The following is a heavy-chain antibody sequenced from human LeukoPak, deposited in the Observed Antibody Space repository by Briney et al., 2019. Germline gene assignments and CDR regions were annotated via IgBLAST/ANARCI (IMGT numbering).Heavy chain of an antibody. D-gene: IGHD3-22*01. CDR1: GFTFSNAW. Sequence: GGSLRLSCAASGFTFSNAWMSWVRQAPGKGLEWVGRIKSKTDGGTTDYAAPVKGRFTISRDDSKNTLYLQMNSLKTEDTAVYYCTTDLSYYDSSGYCDFDYWGQGTLVTVSS. V-gene: IGHV3-15*01. CDR2: IKSKTDGGTT. J-gene: IGHJ4*02. CDR3: TTDLSYYDSSGYCDFDY.